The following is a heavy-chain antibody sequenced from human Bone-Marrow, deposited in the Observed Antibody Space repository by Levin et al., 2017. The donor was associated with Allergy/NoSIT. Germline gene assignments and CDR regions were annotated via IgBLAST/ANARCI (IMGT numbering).Heavy chain of an antibody. CDR3: ARTKPERPHLNWYFDL. V-gene: IGHV4-31*03. J-gene: IGHJ2*01. CDR2: IYYTGTT. Sequence: PSETLSLTCTVSGGSVSSGSHYWSWIRQHPGKGLEWVGYIYYTGTTYYNPSLKSRVTISVDTSKNQFSLKLNSVTAADTAVYYCARTKPERPHLNWYFDLWGRGTLVTVSS. D-gene: IGHD1-14*01. CDR1: GGSVSSGSHY.